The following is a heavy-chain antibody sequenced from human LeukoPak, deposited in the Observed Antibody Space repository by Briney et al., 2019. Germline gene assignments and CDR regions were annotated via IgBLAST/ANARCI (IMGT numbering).Heavy chain of an antibody. CDR3: VGGVVTYDY. J-gene: IGHJ4*02. Sequence: SETLSLTCTVSGGSISSGGYYWSWIRQPPGKGLEWIGYIYHSGSTYYNPSLKSRVTISVDRSKNQFSLKLSSVTAADTAVYYCVGGVVTYDYWGQGTLVTVSS. CDR2: IYHSGST. CDR1: GGSISSGGYY. D-gene: IGHD3-3*01. V-gene: IGHV4-30-2*01.